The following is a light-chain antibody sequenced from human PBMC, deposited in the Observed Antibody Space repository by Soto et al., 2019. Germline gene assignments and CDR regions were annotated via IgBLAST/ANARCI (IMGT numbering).Light chain of an antibody. CDR3: TSYTNRYTFV. V-gene: IGLV2-14*01. CDR2: EVY. J-gene: IGLJ1*01. CDR1: SSDVGGYNY. Sequence: QSVLTQPASVSGSPGQSITSPCTGTSSDVGGYNYVSWYQQHPGRAPKLMIYEVYNWPSGVSNRFSGSKSGNTASLTISGLQPEDEADYYCTSYTNRYTFVFGTGTKVTVL.